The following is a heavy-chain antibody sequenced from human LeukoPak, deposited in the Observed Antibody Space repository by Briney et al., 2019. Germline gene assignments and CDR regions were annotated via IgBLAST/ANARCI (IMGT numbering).Heavy chain of an antibody. J-gene: IGHJ3*02. Sequence: TGGSLRLSCAASGFTFSSYSMNWVRQAPGKGLEWVSSISSSSSYIYYADSVKGRFTISRDNAKNSLYLQMNSLRAEDTAVYYCARGSGRPDAFDIWGQGTMVTVSS. CDR3: ARGSGRPDAFDI. CDR2: ISSSSSYI. CDR1: GFTFSSYS. D-gene: IGHD2-15*01. V-gene: IGHV3-21*01.